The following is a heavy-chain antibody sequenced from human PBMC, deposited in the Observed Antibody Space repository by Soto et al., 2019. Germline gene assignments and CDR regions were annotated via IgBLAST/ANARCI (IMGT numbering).Heavy chain of an antibody. D-gene: IGHD4-4*01. CDR1: GFTFSSYG. V-gene: IGHV3-33*01. CDR2: IWYDGSNK. Sequence: GGSLRLSCAASGFTFSSYGMHWVRQAPGKGLEWAAVIWYDGSNKYYADSVKGRFTVSRDNSKNTLYLQMNSLRAEDTAVYYCAREGRTVTTFGTYSYLDYWGQGTLVTVSS. J-gene: IGHJ4*02. CDR3: AREGRTVTTFGTYSYLDY.